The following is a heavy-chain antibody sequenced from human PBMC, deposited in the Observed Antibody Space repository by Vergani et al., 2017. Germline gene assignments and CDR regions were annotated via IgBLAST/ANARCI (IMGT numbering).Heavy chain of an antibody. J-gene: IGHJ6*02. V-gene: IGHV5-51*03. CDR1: GYSFTSYW. Sequence: EVQLVQSGAEVKKPGESLKISCKGSGYSFTSYWIGWVRQMPGKGLEWMGIIYPGDSDTRYSPSFQGQVTISADKSISTAYLQWSSLKASDTAMYYCARVEGYYDILTGYYNSYYYYGMDVWGQGTTVTVSS. CDR2: IYPGDSDT. D-gene: IGHD3-9*01. CDR3: ARVEGYYDILTGYYNSYYYYGMDV.